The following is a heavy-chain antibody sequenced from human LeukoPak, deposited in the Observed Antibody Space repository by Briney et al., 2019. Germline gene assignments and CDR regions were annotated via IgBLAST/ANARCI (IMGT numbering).Heavy chain of an antibody. D-gene: IGHD3-10*01. CDR2: MNPNSGNT. V-gene: IGHV1-8*01. CDR3: ARRSPYRVRGPLGIWFDP. Sequence: GASVKVSCKASGYTFTSYDINWVRQATGQGLEWMGWMNPNSGNTGYARKFQGRVTMTRNTSISTAYMELSSLRSEDTAVYYCARRSPYRVRGPLGIWFDPWGQGTLVTVSS. J-gene: IGHJ5*02. CDR1: GYTFTSYD.